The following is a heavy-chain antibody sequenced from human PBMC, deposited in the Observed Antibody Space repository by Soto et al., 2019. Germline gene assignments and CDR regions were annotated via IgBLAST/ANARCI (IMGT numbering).Heavy chain of an antibody. CDR3: AKKSCSSPGCPYGMDV. D-gene: IGHD2-2*01. J-gene: IGHJ6*02. CDR1: GFNFNAYV. Sequence: GGSLRLSCAASGFNFNAYVMNWVRQAPGKGLEWVSIISFTGDSRYYADSVKDRFTISRDNSHNTLYLQMNSLRAEDTAVYYCAKKSCSSPGCPYGMDVWGQGTTVTVSS. V-gene: IGHV3-23*01. CDR2: ISFTGDSR.